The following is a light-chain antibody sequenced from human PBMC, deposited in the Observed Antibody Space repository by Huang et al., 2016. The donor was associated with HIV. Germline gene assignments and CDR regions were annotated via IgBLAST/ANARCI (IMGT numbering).Light chain of an antibody. J-gene: IGKJ4*01. CDR1: QSINNN. CDR3: QQYNNWPPLLT. V-gene: IGKV3-15*01. Sequence: EIVLTQSPATLSLSPGERAALSCRATQSINNNLAWYQQKPGQSPRLLSYGASTRATVIAARLRGSGAGTEFTLTISSLQSEDFAVYYCQQYNNWPPLLTFGGGTKVEIK. CDR2: GAS.